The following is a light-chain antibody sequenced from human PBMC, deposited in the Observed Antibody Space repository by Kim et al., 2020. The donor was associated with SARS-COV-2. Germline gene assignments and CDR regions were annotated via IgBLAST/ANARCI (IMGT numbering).Light chain of an antibody. CDR2: VAS. V-gene: IGKV1-33*01. CDR1: QDISNY. Sequence: DIQMTQSPSSLSASVGDRVTITCQASQDISNYLNWYQQKPGKAPKLLIYVASNLETGVPSRFSGSGSGTDFTFTISSLQPEDIATYYCQQYDNLPWYTFGQGTKLEI. CDR3: QQYDNLPWYT. J-gene: IGKJ2*01.